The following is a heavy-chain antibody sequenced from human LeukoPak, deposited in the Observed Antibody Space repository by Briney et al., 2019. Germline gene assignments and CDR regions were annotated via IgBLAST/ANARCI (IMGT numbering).Heavy chain of an antibody. CDR2: INPNSGGT. J-gene: IGHJ4*02. CDR3: ARDVGSLVVDY. V-gene: IGHV1-2*07. D-gene: IGHD2-8*02. CDR1: GDTFTANY. Sequence: GASVKVSYKASGDTFTANYIHWVRQAPGQGLEWMGWINPNSGGTNYAHKFQGRVTMTSDTSISTVYMDLSSLNSDDTAVYYCARDVGSLVVDYWGQGTLVPVSS.